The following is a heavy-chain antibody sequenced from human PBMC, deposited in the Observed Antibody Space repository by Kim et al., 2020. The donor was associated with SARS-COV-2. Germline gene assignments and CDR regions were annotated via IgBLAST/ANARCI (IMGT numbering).Heavy chain of an antibody. J-gene: IGHJ3*02. Sequence: GGSLRLSCAASGFNFRNYAMAWVRQAPGKGLEWVSAISPSGDGTYFTDSVKGRFTISRDNSKDTLSLQMNRVRAEDAGIYYCAKDLDPYIAVAGDDAFDIWGQGTMVTVSS. CDR1: GFNFRNYA. V-gene: IGHV3-23*01. CDR2: ISPSGDGT. CDR3: AKDLDPYIAVAGDDAFDI. D-gene: IGHD6-13*01.